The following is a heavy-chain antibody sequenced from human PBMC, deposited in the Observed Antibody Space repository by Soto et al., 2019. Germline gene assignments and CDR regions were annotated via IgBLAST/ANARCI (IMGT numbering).Heavy chain of an antibody. CDR1: GFTFSSYG. Sequence: QVQLVESGGGVVQPGRSLRLSCAASGFTFSSYGMHWVRQAPGKGLEWVAVIWYDGSNKYYADSVKGRFTISRDNSKNTLYLQMTSLRAEETAVYYCARESPHSHWGQGTLVTVSS. D-gene: IGHD4-4*01. CDR3: ARESPHSH. J-gene: IGHJ4*02. CDR2: IWYDGSNK. V-gene: IGHV3-33*01.